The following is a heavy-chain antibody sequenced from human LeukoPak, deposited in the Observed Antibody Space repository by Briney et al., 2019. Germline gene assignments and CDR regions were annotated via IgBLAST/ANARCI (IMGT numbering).Heavy chain of an antibody. D-gene: IGHD7-27*01. CDR1: GGSISSSSYY. V-gene: IGHV4-39*01. CDR3: AAPLGRDY. CDR2: IHYSGST. Sequence: PSETLSLTCTVSGGSISSSSYYWGWIRQPPGKGLEWIGSIHYSGSTYYNPSLKSRVTISVDTSKNQFSLKLSSVTAADTAVYYCAAPLGRDYWGQGTLVTVSS. J-gene: IGHJ4*02.